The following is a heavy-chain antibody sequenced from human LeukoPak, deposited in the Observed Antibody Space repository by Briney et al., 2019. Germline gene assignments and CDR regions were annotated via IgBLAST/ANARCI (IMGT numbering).Heavy chain of an antibody. V-gene: IGHV4-59*01. J-gene: IGHJ4*02. Sequence: SETLSLTCTVSGGSISSYYWSWIRQPPGKGLEWIGYIYYSGSTHYNPSLKSRVTISVDTSKNQFSLKLSSVTAADTAVYYCARENAAATGTFDYWGQGTLVTVSS. CDR1: GGSISSYY. CDR2: IYYSGST. D-gene: IGHD2-15*01. CDR3: ARENAAATGTFDY.